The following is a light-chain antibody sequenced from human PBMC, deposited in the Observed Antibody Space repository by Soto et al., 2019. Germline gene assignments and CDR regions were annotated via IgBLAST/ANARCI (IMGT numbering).Light chain of an antibody. CDR2: EVS. CDR1: SSDVGSYNY. CDR3: SSYTSSSTLV. Sequence: QSALTQPASVSGSPGQSIPISCTGTSSDVGSYNYVSWYQHYPGKAPKLMIYEVSYRPSGVSNRVSGSKSGNTASLTISGLQAEDEADYYCSSYTSSSTLVFGTGTKLTVL. V-gene: IGLV2-14*01. J-gene: IGLJ1*01.